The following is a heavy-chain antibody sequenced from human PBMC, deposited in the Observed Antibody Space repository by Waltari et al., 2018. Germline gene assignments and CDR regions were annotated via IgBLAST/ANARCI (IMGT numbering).Heavy chain of an antibody. J-gene: IGHJ4*02. CDR2: IKGREYT. CDR3: AREKTARPHSKWFGELSAKYYFDY. D-gene: IGHD3-10*01. Sequence: QVQLQQWGAGLLKPSETLSLTCAVYGGSFSAYYWSWIRQPPGRGLEWIGEIKGREYTSNCPSLKSRVTMSVDTSYNQFSLKLTSVTAADTAVYYCAREKTARPHSKWFGELSAKYYFDYWGQGTLVTVSS. V-gene: IGHV4-34*01. CDR1: GGSFSAYY.